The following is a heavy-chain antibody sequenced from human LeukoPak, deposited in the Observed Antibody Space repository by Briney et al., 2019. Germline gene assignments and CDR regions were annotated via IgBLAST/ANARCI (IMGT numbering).Heavy chain of an antibody. V-gene: IGHV4-34*01. CDR2: INHSGST. Sequence: SETLSLTCAVYGGSFSGYYWSWIRQPPGKGLEWIGEINHSGSTNYNPSLKGRVTISVDTSKNQFSLKLSSVTAADTAVYYCAREGTTITTWDSWGQGTLVTVSS. J-gene: IGHJ4*02. CDR1: GGSFSGYY. D-gene: IGHD4-11*01. CDR3: AREGTTITTWDS.